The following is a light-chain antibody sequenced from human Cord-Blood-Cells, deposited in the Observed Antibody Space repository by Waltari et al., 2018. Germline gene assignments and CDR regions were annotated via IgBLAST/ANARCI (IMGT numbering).Light chain of an antibody. J-gene: IGKJ4*01. CDR3: QQRSNWPLT. CDR1: QSVSSY. CDR2: DAS. V-gene: IGKV3-11*01. Sequence: EIVSTQSPATLPLSRGERATLSSRPSQSVSSYLAWYQQKPGQAPRLLIYDASNSPTGIPARFSGSGSGTDFTLTISSREPEDFAVYYCQQRSNWPLTFGGGTKVEIK.